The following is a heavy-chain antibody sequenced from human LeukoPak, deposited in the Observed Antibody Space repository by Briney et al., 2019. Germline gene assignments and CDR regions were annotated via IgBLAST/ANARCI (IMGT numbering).Heavy chain of an antibody. CDR3: ARDRGSSPFDI. CDR2: IWADGSNK. D-gene: IGHD6-13*01. Sequence: GVSLRLSCAASGFTFSSYGMHWVRQAPGKGLEWVAAIWADGSNKLYVDPVKGRFTISRDNSQNTLYLQMNSLRVEDTAVYYCARDRGSSPFDIWGQGTMVTVSS. J-gene: IGHJ3*02. V-gene: IGHV3-33*01. CDR1: GFTFSSYG.